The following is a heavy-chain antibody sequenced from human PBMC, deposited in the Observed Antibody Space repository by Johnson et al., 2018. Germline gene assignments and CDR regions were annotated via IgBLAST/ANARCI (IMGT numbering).Heavy chain of an antibody. D-gene: IGHD1-26*01. V-gene: IGHV4-59*01. J-gene: IGHJ3*02. Sequence: QVQLQESGPGLVKPSETLSLTCTVSGGSISSYYWSWIRQPPGKGLEWIGYIYYSGSTNYSPSLKSRVTISVDTSKNQFSLKLSSVTAADTAGYYCAKDQSPEVGVDPFEIWGQGTMVTVSS. CDR2: IYYSGST. CDR3: AKDQSPEVGVDPFEI. CDR1: GGSISSYY.